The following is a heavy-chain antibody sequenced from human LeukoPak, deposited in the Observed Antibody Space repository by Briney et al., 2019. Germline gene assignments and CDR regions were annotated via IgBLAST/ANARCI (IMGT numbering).Heavy chain of an antibody. CDR1: GGSFSGYY. CDR2: INHSGST. Sequence: SETLSLTCAVYGGSFSGYYWSWIRQPPGKGLEWIGEINHSGSTNYNPSLKSRVTISVDTSKNQFSLKLSSVTAADTAVYYCARIRSYGLYYFDYWGQETLVTVSS. CDR3: ARIRSYGLYYFDY. J-gene: IGHJ4*02. D-gene: IGHD5-18*01. V-gene: IGHV4-34*01.